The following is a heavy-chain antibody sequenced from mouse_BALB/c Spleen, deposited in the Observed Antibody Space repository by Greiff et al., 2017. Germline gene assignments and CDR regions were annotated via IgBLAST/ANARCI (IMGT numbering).Heavy chain of an antibody. CDR2: ISSGGGST. CDR1: GFTFSDYY. CDR3: ARHYGNSWFAY. D-gene: IGHD2-1*01. V-gene: IGHV5-12-1*01. J-gene: IGHJ3*01. Sequence: EVQVVESGGGLVKPGGSLKLSCAASGFTFSDYYMYWVRQTPEKRLEWVAYISSGGGSTYYPDTVKGRFTISRDNAKNTLYLQMSSLKSEDTAMYYCARHYGNSWFAYWGQGTLVTVSA.